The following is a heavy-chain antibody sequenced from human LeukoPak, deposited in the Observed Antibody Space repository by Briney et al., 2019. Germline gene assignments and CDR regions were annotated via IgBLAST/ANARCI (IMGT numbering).Heavy chain of an antibody. J-gene: IGHJ4*02. CDR1: GFTFSSDA. CDR2: IDSSGGYM. V-gene: IGHV3-21*06. Sequence: GGSLRLSCAASGFTFSSDAMNWARQAPGKGLEWVSSIDSSGGYMFYADSVKGRFIISRDNAKDSLYLQMNSLRVEDTAVYYCLRGDRRDYWGQGTLVTVSS. CDR3: LRGDRRDY.